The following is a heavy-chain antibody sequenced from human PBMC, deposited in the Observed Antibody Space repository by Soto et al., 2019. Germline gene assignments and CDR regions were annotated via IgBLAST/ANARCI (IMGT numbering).Heavy chain of an antibody. CDR2: FEPEDGET. CDR1: GYTLPELS. V-gene: IGHV1-24*01. CDR3: APDEGLCGGHRRDPFDI. D-gene: IGHD2-21*01. Sequence: QVQLVQSGAEVKKPGASVKVSCKVSGYTLPELSMHWVRQAPGKGLEWMGGFEPEDGETIYAQKFQGRVTMTEDTTTDTAYMELSSLRSEDTAVYYCAPDEGLCGGHRRDPFDIWGQRTMVTVSS. J-gene: IGHJ3*02.